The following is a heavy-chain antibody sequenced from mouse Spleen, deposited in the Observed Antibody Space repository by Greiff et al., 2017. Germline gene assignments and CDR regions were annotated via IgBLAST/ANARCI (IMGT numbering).Heavy chain of an antibody. J-gene: IGHJ3*01. V-gene: IGHV5-6*01. CDR1: GFTFSSYG. Sequence: VQLKESGGDLVKPGGSLKLSCAASGFTFSSYGMSWVRQTPDKRLEWVATISSGGSYTYYPDSVKGRFTISRDNAKNTLYLQMSSLKSEDTAMYYCARHSTGTTWFAYWGQGTLVTVSA. CDR2: ISSGGSYT. D-gene: IGHD4-1*02. CDR3: ARHSTGTTWFAY.